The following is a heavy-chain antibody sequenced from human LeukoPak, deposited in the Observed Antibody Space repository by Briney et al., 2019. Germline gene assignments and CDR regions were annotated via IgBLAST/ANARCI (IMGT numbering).Heavy chain of an antibody. J-gene: IGHJ4*02. CDR2: ISYDGSNK. CDR3: AKGPTETLLDY. Sequence: GGSLRLSCAASGFTFSSYGMHWVRQAPGKGLEWVAVISYDGSNKYYADSVKGRFTISRGNSKNTLYLQMNSLRAEDTAVYYCAKGPTETLLDYWGQGTLVTVSS. V-gene: IGHV3-30*18. CDR1: GFTFSSYG.